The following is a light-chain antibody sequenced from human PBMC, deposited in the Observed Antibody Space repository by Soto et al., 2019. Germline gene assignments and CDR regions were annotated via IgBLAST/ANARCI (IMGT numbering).Light chain of an antibody. CDR1: SSDVGGYDY. Sequence: QSVLTQPPSASGSPGQSVTISCTGTSSDVGGYDYVPWYQQHPGKAPKLMIYEVTIRPSGVSDRFSGSKSGNTASLTVSGLQAKDEADYYCSSYTGGNPSYVFGTGTKVNRP. V-gene: IGLV2-8*01. CDR3: SSYTGGNPSYV. CDR2: EVT. J-gene: IGLJ1*01.